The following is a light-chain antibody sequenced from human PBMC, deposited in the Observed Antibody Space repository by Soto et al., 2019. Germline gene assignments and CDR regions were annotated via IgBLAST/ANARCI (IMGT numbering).Light chain of an antibody. V-gene: IGKV3-20*01. CDR2: GAS. CDR3: QQYGSSPYT. Sequence: EIVLTQSPGTLSLSPGERATLSCRASQSVSSSFLAWYQQKPGQAPRLLMYGASSRATGIPDRFSGTGSGTGFTLTISRLEPEDFAVYYCQQYGSSPYTFGLGTKLEIK. J-gene: IGKJ2*01. CDR1: QSVSSSF.